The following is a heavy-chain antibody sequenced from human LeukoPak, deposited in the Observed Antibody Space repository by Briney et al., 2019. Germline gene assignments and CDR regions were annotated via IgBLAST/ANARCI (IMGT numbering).Heavy chain of an antibody. Sequence: SETLPLTCTVSGGSISSSSYYWGWIRQPPGKGLEWIGSIYYSGSTYYNPSLKSRVTISVDTSKNQFSLKLSSVTAADTAVYYCARRTYYYDSSGPARGYFQHWGQGTLVTASS. J-gene: IGHJ1*01. V-gene: IGHV4-39*01. CDR2: IYYSGST. D-gene: IGHD3-22*01. CDR1: GGSISSSSYY. CDR3: ARRTYYYDSSGPARGYFQH.